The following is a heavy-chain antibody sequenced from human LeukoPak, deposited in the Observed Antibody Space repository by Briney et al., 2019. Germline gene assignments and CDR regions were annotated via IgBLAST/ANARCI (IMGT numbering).Heavy chain of an antibody. V-gene: IGHV4-39*07. CDR3: ARDPHSYYYDSSGYDY. CDR1: GGSISSRTYY. D-gene: IGHD3-22*01. CDR2: IYYSGTT. Sequence: SETLSLTCTVSGGSISSRTYYWGWIRQPPGKGLGWIGTIYYSGTTYYNPSLKSRVTISLDTSKNQFSLKLSSVTAADTAVYYCARDPHSYYYDSSGYDYWGQGTLVTVSS. J-gene: IGHJ4*02.